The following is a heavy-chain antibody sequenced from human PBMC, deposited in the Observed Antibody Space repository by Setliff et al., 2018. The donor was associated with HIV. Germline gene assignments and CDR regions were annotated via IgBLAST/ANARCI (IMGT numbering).Heavy chain of an antibody. CDR1: GGSISSSSSY. J-gene: IGHJ5*02. V-gene: IGHV4-39*01. D-gene: IGHD2-2*01. CDR3: ATRSLGYCISTSCLNWFDP. CDR2: ISYSGST. Sequence: SETLSLTCTVSGGSISSSSSYWGWIRQPPGKGLEWIGSISYSGSTYYNPSLKSRVTISVDTSKNQFSLRLSSVTAADTAVYYCATRSLGYCISTSCLNWFDPWGQGTLVTVSS.